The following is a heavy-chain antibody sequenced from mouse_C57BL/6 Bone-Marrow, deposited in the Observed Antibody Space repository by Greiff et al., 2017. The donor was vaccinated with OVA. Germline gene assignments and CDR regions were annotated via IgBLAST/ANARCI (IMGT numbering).Heavy chain of an antibody. V-gene: IGHV1-82*01. CDR2: IYPGDGDT. CDR1: GYAFSSSW. CDR3: ARYGASYDYDPYWYFDV. J-gene: IGHJ1*03. D-gene: IGHD2-4*01. Sequence: LQESGPELVKPGASVKISCKASGYAFSSSWMNWVKQRPGKGLEWIGRIYPGDGDTNYNGKFKGKATLTADKSSSTAYMQLSSLTTEDSAIYYCARYGASYDYDPYWYFDVWGTGTTVTVSS.